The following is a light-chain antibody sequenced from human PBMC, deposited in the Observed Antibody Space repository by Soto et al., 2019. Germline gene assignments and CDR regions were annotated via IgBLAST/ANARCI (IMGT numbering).Light chain of an antibody. Sequence: QSVLTQPPSVSGTPGQTVTISCSGSNSNIGNNFVFWYQKLPGTAPKLLIYRNDQRPSAVPDRFSGSKSGTSAYLAISGLRSEDEADYYCAAWDDSLNAPCVFGPGTKVTVL. CDR2: RND. CDR3: AAWDDSLNAPCV. V-gene: IGLV1-47*01. CDR1: NSNIGNNF. J-gene: IGLJ1*01.